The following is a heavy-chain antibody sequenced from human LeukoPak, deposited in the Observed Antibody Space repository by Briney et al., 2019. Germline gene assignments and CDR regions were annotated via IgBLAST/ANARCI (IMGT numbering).Heavy chain of an antibody. CDR2: IHYSGST. CDR1: GGSISSYY. V-gene: IGHV4-59*01. D-gene: IGHD3/OR15-3a*01. J-gene: IGHJ5*02. Sequence: SETLSLTCSVSGGSISSYYWSWIRQPPGKGLEWIGHIHYSGSTSYNPSLKSRVTISVDTFKNQFSLRLTAVTAADTAVYFCARESGLNWSDPWGQGTLVTVSS. CDR3: ARESGLNWSDP.